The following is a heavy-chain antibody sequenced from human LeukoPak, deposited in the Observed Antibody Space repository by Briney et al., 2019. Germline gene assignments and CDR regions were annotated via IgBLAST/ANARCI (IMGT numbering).Heavy chain of an antibody. Sequence: SETLSLTCTVSGDSVTTYYWGWMRQPPGKGLEWIGYIHYSGRTNSNPSLESRVTISVDMSKNQFSLKMSSVTAADTAMYYCARYFCPGDNCLHFDYWGQGTLVTVSS. CDR3: ARYFCPGDNCLHFDY. J-gene: IGHJ4*02. D-gene: IGHD3/OR15-3a*01. CDR1: GDSVTTYY. CDR2: IHYSGRT. V-gene: IGHV4-59*02.